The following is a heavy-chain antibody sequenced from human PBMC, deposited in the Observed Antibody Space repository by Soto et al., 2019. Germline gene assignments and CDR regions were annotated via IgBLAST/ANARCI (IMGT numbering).Heavy chain of an antibody. CDR3: ARESGGYDSSTRYGLDV. V-gene: IGHV4-61*01. J-gene: IGHJ6*02. CDR2: IYYSGST. Sequence: SETLSLTCTVSGGSVSSGSYYWSWIRQPPGKGLEWIGYIYYSGSTNYNPSLKTRVTISVDTSKNQFSLKLSSVTAADTAIYYCARESGGYDSSTRYGLDVWGQGTTVTVSS. CDR1: GGSVSSGSYY. D-gene: IGHD6-25*01.